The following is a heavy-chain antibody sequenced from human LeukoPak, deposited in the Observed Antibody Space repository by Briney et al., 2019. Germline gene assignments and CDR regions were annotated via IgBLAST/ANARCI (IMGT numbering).Heavy chain of an antibody. Sequence: SETLSLTCAVYGGSFSGYYWSWIRQPPGKGLEWIGEINHSGSTNYNPSLKIRVTISVDTSKNQFSLKLSSVTAADTAAYYCARVTGYSSTWGQGTLVTVSS. CDR3: ARVTGYSST. CDR1: GGSFSGYY. J-gene: IGHJ5*02. D-gene: IGHD6-19*01. V-gene: IGHV4-34*01. CDR2: INHSGST.